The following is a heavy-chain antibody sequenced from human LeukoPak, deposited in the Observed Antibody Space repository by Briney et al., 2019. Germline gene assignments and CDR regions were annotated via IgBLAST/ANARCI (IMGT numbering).Heavy chain of an antibody. CDR2: IKSKSDGGTT. D-gene: IGHD2-21*02. Sequence: PGGSLRLSCAASGFSFSRAWMSWVRQGPGKGLEWVGRIKSKSDGGTTDYAAPVKGRFTISRDDSKNTLFLQDNSLKIEDTAVYYCTTVTLRPVGLWGEGTLVTVSS. V-gene: IGHV3-15*05. CDR3: TTVTLRPVGL. CDR1: GFSFSRAW. J-gene: IGHJ4*02.